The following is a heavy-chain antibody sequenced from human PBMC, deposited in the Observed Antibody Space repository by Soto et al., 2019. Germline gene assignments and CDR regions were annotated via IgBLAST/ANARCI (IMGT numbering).Heavy chain of an antibody. CDR2: ISAYNGNT. J-gene: IGHJ2*01. V-gene: IGHV1-18*01. CDR1: GYTFTSYG. CDR3: ARASLTFNYGDYVYWYFDL. D-gene: IGHD4-17*01. Sequence: ASVKVSCKASGYTFTSYGISWVRQAPGQGLEWMGWISAYNGNTNYAQKLQGRVTMTTDTSTSTAYMELRSLRSDDTAVYYCARASLTFNYGDYVYWYFDLWGRGTLVTVS.